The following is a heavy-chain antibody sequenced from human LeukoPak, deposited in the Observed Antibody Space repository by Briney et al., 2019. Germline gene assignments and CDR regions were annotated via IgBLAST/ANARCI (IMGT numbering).Heavy chain of an antibody. Sequence: PSETLSLTCTVSGVSISSYYWMWIRQPAGKGLEWIGRIYTSGSTNYNPSLKRRVTMSVDTSKNQFSLKMSSVTAEDTAVYYCARVRCSGGSCPIDYWGQGTLVTVSS. V-gene: IGHV4-4*07. CDR3: ARVRCSGGSCPIDY. CDR2: IYTSGST. J-gene: IGHJ4*02. CDR1: GVSISSYY. D-gene: IGHD2-15*01.